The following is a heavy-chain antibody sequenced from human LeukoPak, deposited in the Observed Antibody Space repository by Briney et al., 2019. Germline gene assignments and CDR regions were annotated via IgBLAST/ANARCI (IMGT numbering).Heavy chain of an antibody. D-gene: IGHD2-15*01. CDR3: ARARGWQPNYYYYYMDV. Sequence: GGSLRLSCIPSGFTFNSYAMFWVRQAPGKGLEWVSLIWYDGSNKYYADSVKGRFTISRDNSKNTLFLQMNSLRAEDTAAYYCARARGWQPNYYYYYMDVWGTGTTVTVSS. J-gene: IGHJ6*03. V-gene: IGHV3-33*07. CDR1: GFTFNSYA. CDR2: IWYDGSNK.